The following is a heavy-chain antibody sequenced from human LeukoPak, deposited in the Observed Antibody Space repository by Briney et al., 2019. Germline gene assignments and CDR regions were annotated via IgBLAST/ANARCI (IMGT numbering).Heavy chain of an antibody. J-gene: IGHJ4*02. V-gene: IGHV3-23*01. CDR1: GFTFSSHA. D-gene: IGHD3-16*02. Sequence: GGSLRLSCAASGFTFSSHAMSWVRQAPGKGLEWVSSISSSGGSTKYADSVKGRFTISRDNSKNTLYLRMNSLRADDTAVYYCAKGKGGSIMIAFGGVIASDYWDQGTLVTVSS. CDR2: ISSSGGST. CDR3: AKGKGGSIMIAFGGVIASDY.